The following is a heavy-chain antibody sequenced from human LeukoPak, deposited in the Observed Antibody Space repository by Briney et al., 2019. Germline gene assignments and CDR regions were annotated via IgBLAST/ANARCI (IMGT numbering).Heavy chain of an antibody. CDR3: ATDRFCSGATCYYLLFDY. CDR2: INPNSGGT. V-gene: IGHV1-2*02. J-gene: IGHJ4*02. CDR1: GYTFTDYY. Sequence: ASVKVSCKASGYTFTDYYIHWVRQAPGQGLEWMGWINPNSGGTKFAQKFQGRVTMARDTSISTAYTELSRLRSDDTAVYYCATDRFCSGATCYYLLFDYWGQGTLITVSS. D-gene: IGHD2-15*01.